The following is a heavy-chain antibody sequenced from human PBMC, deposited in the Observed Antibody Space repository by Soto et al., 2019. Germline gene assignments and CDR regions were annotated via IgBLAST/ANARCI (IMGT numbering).Heavy chain of an antibody. CDR2: IKQDGSEK. CDR1: GFTFSSHW. CDR3: ARDSNLGATFKIMTTVTLDY. D-gene: IGHD4-17*01. J-gene: IGHJ4*02. V-gene: IGHV3-7*05. Sequence: EVQLVESGGGLVQPGGSLRLSCAASGFTFSSHWMSWVRQAPGKGLEWVANIKQDGSEKYYVDSVKGRFTISRDNAKNSLYLQMNSLRAEDTAVYYCARDSNLGATFKIMTTVTLDYWGQGTLVTVSS.